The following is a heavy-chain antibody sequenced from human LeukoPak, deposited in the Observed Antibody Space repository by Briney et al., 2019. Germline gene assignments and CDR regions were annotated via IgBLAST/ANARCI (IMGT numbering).Heavy chain of an antibody. J-gene: IGHJ4*02. Sequence: SETLSLTCAVSGYSISSGYHWGWIRQSPGKGLEWIGSIYHSGKTYYNPSLSSRVTISVDTSMNQFSLKLTSVTATDTAVYYCARTRYCSGATCFSPELFDSWGQGTLVAVSS. CDR3: ARTRYCSGATCFSPELFDS. V-gene: IGHV4-38-2*01. D-gene: IGHD2-15*01. CDR1: GYSISSGYH. CDR2: IYHSGKT.